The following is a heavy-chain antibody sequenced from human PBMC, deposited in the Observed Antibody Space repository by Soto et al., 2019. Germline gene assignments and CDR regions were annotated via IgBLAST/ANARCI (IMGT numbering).Heavy chain of an antibody. CDR1: GFTFSSYA. V-gene: IGHV3-23*01. CDR2: TSGSGGST. D-gene: IGHD3-22*01. CDR3: AKDVAQHDYDDSSGYYSDLAY. J-gene: IGHJ4*02. Sequence: EVQLLESGGGLVQPGGSLRLSCAASGFTFSSYAMSWVRQAPGKGLEWVSATSGSGGSTYYADSVKGRFTISRDNSKNTMYLQMNSLRDEDAAVYYCAKDVAQHDYDDSSGYYSDLAYWGQGTMVTVSS.